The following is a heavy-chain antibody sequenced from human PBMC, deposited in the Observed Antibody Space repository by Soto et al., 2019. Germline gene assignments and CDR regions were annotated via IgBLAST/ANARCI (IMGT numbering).Heavy chain of an antibody. V-gene: IGHV1-69*01. CDR2: IIPIFGTA. CDR1: GGTFSSYA. D-gene: IGHD1-26*01. Sequence: QVQLVQSGAEVKKPGSSVKVSCKASGGTFSSYAISWVRQAPGQGLEWMGGIIPIFGTANYAQKFQGRVTITADESTSTADMELSSLRSEDTAVYYCASTIVSGTHEDYYYYGMDVWGQGTTVTVSS. CDR3: ASTIVSGTHEDYYYYGMDV. J-gene: IGHJ6*02.